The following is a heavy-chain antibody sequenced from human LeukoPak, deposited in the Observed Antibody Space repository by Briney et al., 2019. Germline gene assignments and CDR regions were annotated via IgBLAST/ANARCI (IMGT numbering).Heavy chain of an antibody. CDR3: ARERYYDSSGYSPDAFDI. D-gene: IGHD3-22*01. V-gene: IGHV1-69*05. CDR2: IIPIFGTA. CDR1: GGTFSSYA. Sequence: GSSVKVSCKXSGGTFSSYAISWVRQAPGQGLEWMGRIIPIFGTANYAQEFQGRVTITTDESTSTAYMELSSLRSEDTAVYYCARERYYDSSGYSPDAFDIWGQGTMVTVSS. J-gene: IGHJ3*02.